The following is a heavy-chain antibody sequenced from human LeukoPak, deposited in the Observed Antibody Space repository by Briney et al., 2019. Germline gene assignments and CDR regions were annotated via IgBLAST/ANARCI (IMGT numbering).Heavy chain of an antibody. CDR2: ISSSSSYI. J-gene: IGHJ3*02. CDR3: ARLGFLTGYYNDAFDI. Sequence: GGSLRLSCAASGFTFSSYSMNWVRQAPGKGLEWVSSISSSSSYIYYADSVKGRFTISRDNAKNSLYLQMNSLRAEDTAVYYCARLGFLTGYYNDAFDIWGQGTMVTVSS. V-gene: IGHV3-21*04. CDR1: GFTFSSYS. D-gene: IGHD3-9*01.